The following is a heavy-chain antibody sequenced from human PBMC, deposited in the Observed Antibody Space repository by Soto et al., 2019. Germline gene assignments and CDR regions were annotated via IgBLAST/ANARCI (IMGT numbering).Heavy chain of an antibody. V-gene: IGHV3-20*04. CDR3: ARADYYDSSATHAFDI. J-gene: IGHJ3*02. D-gene: IGHD3-22*01. CDR1: GFTFDDYG. Sequence: GGSLRLSCAASGFTFDDYGMSWVRQAPGKGLEWVSGINWNGGSTGYADSVKGRFTISRDNAKNSLYLQMNSLRAEDTALYYCARADYYDSSATHAFDIWGQGTMVTVSS. CDR2: INWNGGST.